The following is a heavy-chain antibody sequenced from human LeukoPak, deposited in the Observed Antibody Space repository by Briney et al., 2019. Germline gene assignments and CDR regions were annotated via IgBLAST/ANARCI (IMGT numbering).Heavy chain of an antibody. CDR1: GGSFSGYY. Sequence: SETLSLTCAVYGGSFSGYYWTLIRQTPGKGLEWIGEISHTGLTGSNPSLKSRVTISVDPSKKQFSLRMTSVTAADTGVYYCARVPDITARPCDTWGPGTLVTVSS. CDR3: ARVPDITARPCDT. D-gene: IGHD1-1*01. J-gene: IGHJ5*02. V-gene: IGHV4-34*01. CDR2: ISHTGLT.